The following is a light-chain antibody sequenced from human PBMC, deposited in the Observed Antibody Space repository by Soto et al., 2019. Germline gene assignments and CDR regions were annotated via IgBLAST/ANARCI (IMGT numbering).Light chain of an antibody. Sequence: QSALTQPASVSGSPGQSITISCTGTSSDVGSYNLVSWYQQHPGKAPKLMIYEGSKRPSGVSNRFSGSKSGNTASLTISGLQAEDDADYYCCSYAGSSTWVFGVGTQLTVL. V-gene: IGLV2-23*01. J-gene: IGLJ3*02. CDR3: CSYAGSSTWV. CDR1: SSDVGSYNL. CDR2: EGS.